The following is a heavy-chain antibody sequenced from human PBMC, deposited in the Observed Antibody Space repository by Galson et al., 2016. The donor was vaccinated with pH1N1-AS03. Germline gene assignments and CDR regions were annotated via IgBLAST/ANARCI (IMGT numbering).Heavy chain of an antibody. CDR1: GFTVSSNY. CDR3: ARLRVGVVPAALGGGDYFDS. V-gene: IGHV3-53*01. J-gene: IGHJ4*02. Sequence: SLRLSCAASGFTVSSNYMSWVRQAPGKGLEWVSVIYSGGITYSADSVKGRFTISSDSSKNTLYLQMNSLRAEVTAVYYCARLRVGVVPAALGGGDYFDSWGQGTLVTVSS. D-gene: IGHD2-2*01. CDR2: IYSGGIT.